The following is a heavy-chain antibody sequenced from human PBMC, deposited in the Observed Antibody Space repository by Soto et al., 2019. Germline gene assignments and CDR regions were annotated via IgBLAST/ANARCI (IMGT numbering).Heavy chain of an antibody. CDR2: ITGSGNNI. J-gene: IGHJ4*02. Sequence: GGSLRLSCAASGFTFSSYAVNWVRQAPGKGLEWVSSITGSGNNIYYADSVKGRFTISRDNAENSLYLQMNSLRAEDTALYYCAVPAASSPFDYWGQGALVTVS. D-gene: IGHD2-2*01. CDR1: GFTFSSYA. V-gene: IGHV3-21*01. CDR3: AVPAASSPFDY.